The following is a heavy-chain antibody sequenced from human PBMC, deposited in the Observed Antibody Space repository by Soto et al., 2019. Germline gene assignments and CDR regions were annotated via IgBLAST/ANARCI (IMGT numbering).Heavy chain of an antibody. D-gene: IGHD3-22*01. V-gene: IGHV4-31*03. CDR2: IYYSGST. J-gene: IGHJ1*01. Sequence: LLRASETLSLTCTVSGGSISSGGYYWSWIRQHPGKGLEWIGYIYYSGSTYYNPSLKSRVTISVDTSKNQFSLKLSSVTAADTAVYYCARGGEPNYYDSSGYYHGPEYFQHWGQGTLVTVSS. CDR1: GGSISSGGYY. CDR3: ARGGEPNYYDSSGYYHGPEYFQH.